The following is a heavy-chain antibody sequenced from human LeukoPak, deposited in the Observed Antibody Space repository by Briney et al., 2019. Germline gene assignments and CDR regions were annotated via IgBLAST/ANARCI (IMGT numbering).Heavy chain of an antibody. J-gene: IGHJ4*02. V-gene: IGHV4-39*01. CDR2: VYYRGST. D-gene: IGHD6-19*01. CDR1: GGSVSSRNYY. Sequence: PSETLSLTCTVSGGSVSSRNYYWGWIRQPPGKGLESIGSVYYRGSTYYNPSLKSRVTISVDTSKNQFSLKLSSVTAADTAVYYCARHSDHSSGWPGDYDYWGQGTLVTVSS. CDR3: ARHSDHSSGWPGDYDY.